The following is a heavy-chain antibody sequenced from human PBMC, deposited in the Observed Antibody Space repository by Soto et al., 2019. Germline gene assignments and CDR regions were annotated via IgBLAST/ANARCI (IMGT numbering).Heavy chain of an antibody. CDR1: GCIFSNNG. Sequence: GGSLRLSCVGSGCIFSNNGMHWVRQTPGKGLEWVAFMSYDGSDTFYADSVKGRFTISRDDSKNTLFLHRSNLRAEDTDMYYCTIVRVADSALDHWGQGTLVTVSS. V-gene: IGHV3-30*02. CDR2: MSYDGSDT. J-gene: IGHJ4*02. CDR3: TIVRVADSALDH. D-gene: IGHD3-10*02.